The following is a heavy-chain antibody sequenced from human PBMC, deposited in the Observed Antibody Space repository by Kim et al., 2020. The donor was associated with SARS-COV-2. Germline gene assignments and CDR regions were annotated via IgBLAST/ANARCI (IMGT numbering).Heavy chain of an antibody. Sequence: GGSLRLSCAASGFTFSRYGMYWVRQAPGKGLEWVAFISYDGSNKYCADSEKGRFTISRDNSKNTLYLQMNSLSAEDTAIYYCARGKNYYDSSGYKDAFDIWGQGTMVTVSS. V-gene: IGHV3-30*03. D-gene: IGHD3-22*01. CDR3: ARGKNYYDSSGYKDAFDI. J-gene: IGHJ3*02. CDR1: GFTFSRYG. CDR2: ISYDGSNK.